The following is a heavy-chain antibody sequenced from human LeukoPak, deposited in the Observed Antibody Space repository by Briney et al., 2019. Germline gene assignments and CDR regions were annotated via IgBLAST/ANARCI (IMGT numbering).Heavy chain of an antibody. CDR3: ARFGGSGWYYFDY. J-gene: IGHJ4*02. CDR2: ISSSSSYI. D-gene: IGHD6-19*01. CDR1: GFTFSSYS. Sequence: GGSLRLSCAASGFTFSSYSMNWVRQAPGKGLEWVSSISSSSSYIYYADSVKGRFTISRDNAKNSLYLQMNSLRAEDTAVYYCARFGGSGWYYFDYWGQGTLVTVSS. V-gene: IGHV3-21*01.